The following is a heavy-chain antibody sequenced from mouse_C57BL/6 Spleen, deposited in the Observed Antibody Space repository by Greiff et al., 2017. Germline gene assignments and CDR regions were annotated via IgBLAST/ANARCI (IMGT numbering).Heavy chain of an antibody. CDR2: SRNNANDYTT. J-gene: IGHJ2*01. CDR3: AKDSSWYFDY. V-gene: IGHV7-1*01. D-gene: IGHD6-1*01. Sequence: EVQLVESGRGLVQSGRSLRLSCATSGFTFSDFYMEWVRQAPGKGLEWIAVSRNNANDYTTEYSASVKGRFIVSRDTSQSILYLLMYALRAEDTAICSWAKDSSWYFDYWGQGTTLTVSS. CDR1: GFTFSDFY.